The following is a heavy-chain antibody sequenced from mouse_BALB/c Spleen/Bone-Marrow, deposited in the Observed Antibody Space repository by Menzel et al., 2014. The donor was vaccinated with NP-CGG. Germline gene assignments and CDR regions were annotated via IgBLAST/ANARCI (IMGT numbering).Heavy chain of an antibody. CDR1: GYSITSGYG. D-gene: IGHD1-2*01. V-gene: IGHV3-1*02. CDR3: AREARTTAGFAY. J-gene: IGHJ3*01. Sequence: VQLQQSGPDLVKPSQSLSLTCTVTGYSITSGYGWRRIRQFPGNKLEWMAYIHYSGNTDYNPSLKSRISITRDTSKNQFFLQLNSVTTEDTATYYCAREARTTAGFAYWGQGTLVTVSA. CDR2: IHYSGNT.